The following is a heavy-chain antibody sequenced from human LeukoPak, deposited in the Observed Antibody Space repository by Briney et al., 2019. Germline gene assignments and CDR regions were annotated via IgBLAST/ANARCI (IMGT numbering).Heavy chain of an antibody. V-gene: IGHV3-23*01. CDR1: GFTFSSYA. Sequence: GGSLRLSCAASGFTFSSYAMSWVRQAPGKGLEWVSAISGSGGSTYYADSVKGRFTISRDNSKNSLYLQMNSLRAEDTAVYYCARTTTVPTPVHFDYWGQGTLVTVSS. CDR3: ARTTTVPTPVHFDY. J-gene: IGHJ4*02. CDR2: ISGSGGST. D-gene: IGHD4-17*01.